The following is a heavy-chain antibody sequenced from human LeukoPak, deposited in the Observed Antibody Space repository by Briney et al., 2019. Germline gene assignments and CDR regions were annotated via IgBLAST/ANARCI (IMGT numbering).Heavy chain of an antibody. CDR2: FDPEDGET. D-gene: IGHD3-3*01. CDR1: GYTLTELS. J-gene: IGHJ4*02. CDR3: ATRYDFWSGYSFDH. V-gene: IGHV1-24*01. Sequence: GASVKVSCKVSGYTLTELSMHWVRQAPGKGLGWMGGFDPEDGETIYAQKFQGRVTMTEDTSTDTAYMELSSLRSEDTAVYYCATRYDFWSGYSFDHWGQGTLVTVSS.